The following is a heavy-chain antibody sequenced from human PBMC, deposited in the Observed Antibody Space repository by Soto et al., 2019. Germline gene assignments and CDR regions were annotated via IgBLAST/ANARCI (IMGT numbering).Heavy chain of an antibody. V-gene: IGHV3-33*01. CDR2: IWYDGSNK. Sequence: QVQLVESGGGVVQPGRSLRLSCAASGFTFSSYGMHWVRQAPCKGLEWVAVIWYDGSNKYYADSVKGRFTISRDNSKNTLYLQMNSLRAEDSTAYYCARDSLRGYWEDDIWGQGTMVPVSS. J-gene: IGHJ3*02. D-gene: IGHD5-18*01. CDR3: ARDSLRGYWEDDI. CDR1: GFTFSSYG.